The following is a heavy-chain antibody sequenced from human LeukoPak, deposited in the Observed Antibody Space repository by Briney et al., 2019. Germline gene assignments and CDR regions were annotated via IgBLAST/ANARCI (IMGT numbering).Heavy chain of an antibody. CDR3: ARDIGDCSSGRCYSDYLDY. J-gene: IGHJ4*02. CDR1: GFTFSSYW. CDR2: ILNDGKTK. D-gene: IGHD2-15*01. V-gene: IGHV3-33*08. Sequence: GGSLRLSCAASGFTFSSYWMSWVRQAPGKGLEWVALILNDGKTKNYANSVKDRFTISRDNSKNTLFLQMNSLRGEDTALYYCARDIGDCSSGRCYSDYLDYWGQGTLVTVSS.